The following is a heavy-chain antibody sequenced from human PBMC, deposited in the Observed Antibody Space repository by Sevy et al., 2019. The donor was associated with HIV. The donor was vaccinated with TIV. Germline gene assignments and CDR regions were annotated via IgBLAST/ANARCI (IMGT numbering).Heavy chain of an antibody. CDR2: ISAYNGNT. V-gene: IGHV1-18*01. Sequence: ASVKVSCKASGYTFTSYGISWVRQAPGQGLEWMGWISAYNGNTNYAQKLQGRVTMTTDTSTSTAYMELRSLRSEDTAVYYCARDRGLTMVRGGYYYYYYGMDVWGQGTTVTVSS. D-gene: IGHD3-10*01. CDR3: ARDRGLTMVRGGYYYYYYGMDV. J-gene: IGHJ6*02. CDR1: GYTFTSYG.